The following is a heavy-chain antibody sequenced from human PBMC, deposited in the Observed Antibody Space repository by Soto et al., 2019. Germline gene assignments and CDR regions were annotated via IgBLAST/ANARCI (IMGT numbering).Heavy chain of an antibody. Sequence: GGSLRLSCAASGFTFSNYWMSWVRQAPGKGLEWMANIKQDGSGKNYVDSVRGRFTISRDNAKNSLYLQMDSLRAEDTAVYYCARGAYCGGDCHFYFDYWGQGTLVTVSS. J-gene: IGHJ4*02. CDR1: GFTFSNYW. CDR2: IKQDGSGK. V-gene: IGHV3-7*01. D-gene: IGHD2-21*02. CDR3: ARGAYCGGDCHFYFDY.